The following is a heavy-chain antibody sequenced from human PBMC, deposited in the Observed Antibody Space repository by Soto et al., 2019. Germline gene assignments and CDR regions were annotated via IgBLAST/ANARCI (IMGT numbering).Heavy chain of an antibody. CDR2: ISAYNGNT. Sequence: QVQLVQSGAEVKKPGASVKVSCKASGYTFTSYGISWVRQAPGQGLEWMGWISAYNGNTNYAQKLQGRVTMTTDTSTSTAYMELRRLRSDDTAVYYCARAPPITHPGMGYYYGMDVWGQGTTVTVSS. V-gene: IGHV1-18*04. D-gene: IGHD3-10*01. CDR1: GYTFTSYG. J-gene: IGHJ6*02. CDR3: ARAPPITHPGMGYYYGMDV.